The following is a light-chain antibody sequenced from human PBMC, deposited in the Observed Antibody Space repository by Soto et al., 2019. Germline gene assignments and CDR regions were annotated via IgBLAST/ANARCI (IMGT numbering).Light chain of an antibody. CDR1: KSDVGNYNF. CDR2: EVS. CDR3: SSHTTSSTVL. Sequence: QSALTQPASVSGSPGQSITISCTGTKSDVGNYNFVSWYQQHPGKAPKHMIYEVSNQPSGVSNRFSGSKSGNTASLTISGLQTEDEADYYCSSHTTSSTVLFGGGTKVTV. J-gene: IGLJ3*02. V-gene: IGLV2-14*03.